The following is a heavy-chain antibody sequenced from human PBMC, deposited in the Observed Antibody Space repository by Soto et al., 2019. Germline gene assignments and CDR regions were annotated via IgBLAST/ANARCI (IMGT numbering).Heavy chain of an antibody. Sequence: PSETLSLTCTVSGFYIISSSYYWGWIRQPPGKGLEWIGSIYYSGSTYYNPSLKSRVTISVDTSKNQFSLKLSSVTAADTAVYYCARQKDIVVVVAAIWGLEDRNWFDPWGQGTLVTVSS. D-gene: IGHD2-15*01. CDR1: GFYIISSSYY. CDR3: ARQKDIVVVVAAIWGLEDRNWFDP. V-gene: IGHV4-39*01. CDR2: IYYSGST. J-gene: IGHJ5*02.